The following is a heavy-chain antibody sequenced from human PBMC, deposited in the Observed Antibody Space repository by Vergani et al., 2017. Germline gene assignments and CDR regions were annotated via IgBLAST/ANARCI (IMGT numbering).Heavy chain of an antibody. V-gene: IGHV3-30*01. J-gene: IGHJ4*02. CDR3: ARSSSSRKGPDY. CDR2: ISYDGSNK. Sequence: QVQLVESGGGVVQPGRSLRLSCAASGFTFSSYAMHWVRQAPGKGLEWVAVISYDGSNKYYADSVKGRFTISRDKSKNTLYLQMNSLRAEDTAVYDCARSSSSRKGPDYWGQGTLVTVSS. CDR1: GFTFSSYA. D-gene: IGHD2-2*01.